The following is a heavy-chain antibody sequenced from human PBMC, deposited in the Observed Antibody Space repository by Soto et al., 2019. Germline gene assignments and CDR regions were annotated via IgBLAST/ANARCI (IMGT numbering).Heavy chain of an antibody. CDR3: ARVVYSRPPQPMDV. V-gene: IGHV1-18*01. J-gene: IGHJ6*02. D-gene: IGHD5-18*01. Sequence: GASVKVSCKASGYTFTSYGISWVRQAPGQGLEWMGWISAYNGNTNYAQKLQGRVTMTTDTSTSTAYMELRSLRSDDTAVYYCARVVYSRPPQPMDVWGQGTTVTVSS. CDR1: GYTFTSYG. CDR2: ISAYNGNT.